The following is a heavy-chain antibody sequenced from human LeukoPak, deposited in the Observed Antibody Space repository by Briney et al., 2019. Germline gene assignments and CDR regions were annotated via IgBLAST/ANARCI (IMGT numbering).Heavy chain of an antibody. V-gene: IGHV1-69*04. CDR1: GGTFSSYT. Sequence: GASVKVSCKASGGTFSSYTISWVRQAPGHGLEWMGRIIPILGIANYAQKFQGRVTITADKSTSTAYMELSSLRSEDTAVYYGARDQYCTNVVCQWYFDLWGRGTLVTVSS. J-gene: IGHJ2*01. D-gene: IGHD2-8*01. CDR2: IIPILGIA. CDR3: ARDQYCTNVVCQWYFDL.